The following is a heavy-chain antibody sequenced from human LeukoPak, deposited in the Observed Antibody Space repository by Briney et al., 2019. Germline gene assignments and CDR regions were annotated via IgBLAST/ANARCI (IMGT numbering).Heavy chain of an antibody. CDR2: MYHSGST. V-gene: IGHV4-38-2*02. CDR1: GYSISSGYY. Sequence: SETLSLTCTVSGYSISSGYYWGWMRQPPGKGLEWIGSMYHSGSTYYNPPLKSRVTISLDTSKNQFSLKLSSVTAADTAVYYYVRDGRIRFPVPYWFDPWGQGILVNVSS. D-gene: IGHD3-3*01. CDR3: VRDGRIRFPVPYWFDP. J-gene: IGHJ5*02.